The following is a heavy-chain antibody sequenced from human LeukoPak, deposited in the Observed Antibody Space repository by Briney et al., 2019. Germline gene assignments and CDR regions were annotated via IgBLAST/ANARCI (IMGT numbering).Heavy chain of an antibody. CDR3: AREGGPYRPLDY. CDR2: IYYSGST. V-gene: IGHV4-39*07. CDR1: GGSIRSISYY. J-gene: IGHJ4*02. Sequence: PSETLSLTCTVSGGSIRSISYYWGWIRQPPGKGLEWIGSIYYSGSTYYNPSLESRVTMSVDMSENHISLKLTSVTAADTAVYYCAREGGPYRPLDYSGQGTLVTVSS.